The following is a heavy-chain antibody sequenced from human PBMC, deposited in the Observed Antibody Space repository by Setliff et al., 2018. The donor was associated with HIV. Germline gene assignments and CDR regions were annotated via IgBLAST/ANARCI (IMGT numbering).Heavy chain of an antibody. V-gene: IGHV4-4*07. J-gene: IGHJ6*03. CDR3: ARQWPYYYYMDV. CDR2: IYGSGIT. CDR1: GGSITNHY. Sequence: PSETLSLTCTVSGGSITNHYWSWIRQPAGKGLEWIGRIYGSGITGYNPSLQRPVTMSVDTSKNQFSLKLSSVTAADTAVYYCARQWPYYYYMDVWGKGTTVTVSS. D-gene: IGHD6-19*01.